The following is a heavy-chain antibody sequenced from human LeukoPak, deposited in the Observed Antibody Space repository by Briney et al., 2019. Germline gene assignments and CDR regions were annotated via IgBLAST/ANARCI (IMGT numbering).Heavy chain of an antibody. V-gene: IGHV1-2*02. CDR3: ARDRHRYRGTNGDGDAFDI. CDR2: INPNSGGT. CDR1: GYTFTGYY. J-gene: IGHJ3*02. Sequence: ASVKVSCKASGYTFTGYYMHWVRQAPGQGLDWMGWINPNSGGTNYAQKFQGRVTMTRDTSISTAYMELSRLRSDDTAVYFCARDRHRYRGTNGDGDAFDIWGQGTMVTVTS. D-gene: IGHD1-7*01.